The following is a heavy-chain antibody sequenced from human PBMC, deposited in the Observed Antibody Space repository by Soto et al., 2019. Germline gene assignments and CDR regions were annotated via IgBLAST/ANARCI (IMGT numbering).Heavy chain of an antibody. CDR3: TTGSVEGV. D-gene: IGHD2-15*01. CDR2: IKTKAEGGAT. V-gene: IGHV3-15*07. Sequence: EVQLVESGGGLVKPGGSLRLSCAASDFTNTNAWMNWVRQAPGKGLEWVGRIKTKAEGGATDYAAPLKGRFTISRDDSRNTLFLQMNSLKTEDTAVYYCTTGSVEGVWGQGATVTVSS. J-gene: IGHJ6*02. CDR1: DFTNTNAW.